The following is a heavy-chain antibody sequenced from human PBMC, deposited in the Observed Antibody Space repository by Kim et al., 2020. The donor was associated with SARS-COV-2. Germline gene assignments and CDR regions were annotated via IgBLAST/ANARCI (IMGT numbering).Heavy chain of an antibody. J-gene: IGHJ5*02. V-gene: IGHV4-39*01. CDR2: IYYSGST. Sequence: SETLSLTCTVSGGSISSSSYYWGWIRQPPGKGLEWIGSIYYSGSTYYNPSLKSRVTISVDTSKNQFSLKLSSVTAADTAVYYCARHVGPTYYYGSGAPRGFDPWGQGTLVTVSS. CDR1: GGSISSSSYY. CDR3: ARHVGPTYYYGSGAPRGFDP. D-gene: IGHD3-10*01.